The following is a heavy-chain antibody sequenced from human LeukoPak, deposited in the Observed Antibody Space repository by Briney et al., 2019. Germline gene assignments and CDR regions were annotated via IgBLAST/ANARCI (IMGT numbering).Heavy chain of an antibody. CDR1: GYTFTAYY. CDR2: INPNSGGT. V-gene: IGHV1-2*02. J-gene: IGHJ5*02. CDR3: ARDQTDRSFDP. D-gene: IGHD2-15*01. Sequence: ASVKVSCKASGYTFTAYYMHWVRQAPGQGLEWMGWINPNSGGTNYAQKFQGRVTMTRDTSISTAYMELSRLRADDAAVYYCARDQTDRSFDPWGQGTLVTVSS.